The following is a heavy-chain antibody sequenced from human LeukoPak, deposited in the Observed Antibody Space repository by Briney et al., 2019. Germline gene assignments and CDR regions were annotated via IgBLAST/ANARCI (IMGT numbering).Heavy chain of an antibody. J-gene: IGHJ6*02. CDR2: INHSGST. D-gene: IGHD1-26*01. CDR1: GGSFSGYY. V-gene: IGHV4-34*01. Sequence: SETLSLTCAVYGGSFSGYYWSWIRQPPGKGLEWVGEINHSGSTNYNPSLKSRVTISVDTSKNQFSLKLSSVTAADTAVYYCAGGRVGATTRFDYYYGMDVWGQGTTVTVSS. CDR3: AGGRVGATTRFDYYYGMDV.